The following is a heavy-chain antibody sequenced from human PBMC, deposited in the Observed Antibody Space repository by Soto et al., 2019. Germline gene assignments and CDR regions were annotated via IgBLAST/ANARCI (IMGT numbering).Heavy chain of an antibody. D-gene: IGHD3-3*01. CDR2: ISRRGSAT. J-gene: IGHJ6*02. V-gene: IGHV3-23*01. CDR3: AKDLVRFSEWFSGLDV. CDR1: GFTFGIYA. Sequence: EVVLLESGGGLIQPGGSLRLSCAASGFTFGIYAMTWVRQAPGKGLEWVSSISRRGSATYYADSVKGRFTISRDNSKNTLYLQMDRLRAEDTAVYYCAKDLVRFSEWFSGLDVWGQGTTVPVSS.